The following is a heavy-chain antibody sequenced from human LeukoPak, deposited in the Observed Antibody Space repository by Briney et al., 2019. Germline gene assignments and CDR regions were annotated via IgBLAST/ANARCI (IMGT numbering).Heavy chain of an antibody. V-gene: IGHV4-59*01. J-gene: IGHJ6*03. CDR1: GGSMSSYY. D-gene: IGHD5-12*01. Sequence: SETLSLTCTVSGGSMSSYYWSWIRQPPGKGLEWIGYIYYSGSTNYNPSLKSRVTISVDTSKNQFSLKLSSVTAADTAVYYCARDGYSGYDNYYYYYMDVWGKGTTVTISS. CDR3: ARDGYSGYDNYYYYYMDV. CDR2: IYYSGST.